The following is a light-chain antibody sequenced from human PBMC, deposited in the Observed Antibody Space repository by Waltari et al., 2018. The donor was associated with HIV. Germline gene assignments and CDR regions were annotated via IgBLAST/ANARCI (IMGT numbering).Light chain of an antibody. V-gene: IGLV3-25*03. Sequence: SSEPTQPPSVSVSPGQTAMISCTRATFTSQYAYWYPQKPGQAPVVVIIKDTERPSGIPERFSGSSSGTTVTLTIRGVQAEDEADDYCQSSDNSEHMIFGGGTKLTVL. CDR3: QSSDNSEHMI. J-gene: IGLJ2*01. CDR2: KDT. CDR1: TFTSQY.